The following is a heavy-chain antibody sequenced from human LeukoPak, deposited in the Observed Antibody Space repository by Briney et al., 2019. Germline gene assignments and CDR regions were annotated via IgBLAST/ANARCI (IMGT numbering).Heavy chain of an antibody. J-gene: IGHJ5*02. D-gene: IGHD1/OR15-1a*01. CDR3: VRDVEELVT. CDR1: GGSISSYY. Sequence: PSETLSLTCTVSGGSISSYYWSWIRQPPGKGLEWIGYTYYSGSTNYNPSLKSRVTISVDTSKNQFSLKLSSVTAADTAVYYCVRDVEELVTWGQGTLVTVSS. CDR2: TYYSGST. V-gene: IGHV4-59*12.